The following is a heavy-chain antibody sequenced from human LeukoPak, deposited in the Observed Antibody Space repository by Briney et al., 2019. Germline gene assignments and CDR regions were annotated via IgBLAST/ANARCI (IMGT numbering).Heavy chain of an antibody. D-gene: IGHD6-19*01. CDR1: GISFGSSW. Sequence: GGSLRLSCAASGISFGSSWMTWVRQAPGKGLECVANIKPDGSEKYYVDSVEGRFTISRDNAKKSLFLEMNSLRPEDTALYYCARGRMAVAGSYEYWGQGTLVTVSS. J-gene: IGHJ4*02. V-gene: IGHV3-7*05. CDR2: IKPDGSEK. CDR3: ARGRMAVAGSYEY.